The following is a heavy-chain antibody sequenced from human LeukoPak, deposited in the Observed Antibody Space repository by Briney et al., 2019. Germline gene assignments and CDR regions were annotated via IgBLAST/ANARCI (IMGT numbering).Heavy chain of an antibody. CDR2: ISYDGSNK. CDR3: ARARRVVVVAAIFDY. CDR1: GFIFSSYT. J-gene: IGHJ4*02. D-gene: IGHD2-15*01. Sequence: QSGGSLRLSCAASGFIFSSYTMHWVRQAPGKGLKWVAVISYDGSNKYYADSVKGRFTISRDNFKNTLYLQMNSLRAEDTAVYYCARARRVVVVAAIFDYWGQGTLVTVSS. V-gene: IGHV3-30*04.